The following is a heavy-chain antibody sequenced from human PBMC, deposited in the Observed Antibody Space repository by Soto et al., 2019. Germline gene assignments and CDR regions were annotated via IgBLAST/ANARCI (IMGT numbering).Heavy chain of an antibody. V-gene: IGHV1-18*01. D-gene: IGHD1-26*01. CDR1: GYTFTSHG. CDR3: ARSRELPNPSDY. CDR2: ISAYNGNT. J-gene: IGHJ4*02. Sequence: ASVKVSCKASGYTFTSHGISWVRQAPGQGLEWMGWISAYNGNTNYAQKLQGRVTMTTDTSTSTAYMELRSLRSDDTAVYYCARSRELPNPSDYWGQGTLVTVSS.